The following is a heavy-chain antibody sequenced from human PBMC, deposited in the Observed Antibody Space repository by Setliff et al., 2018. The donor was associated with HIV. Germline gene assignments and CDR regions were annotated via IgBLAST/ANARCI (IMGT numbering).Heavy chain of an antibody. V-gene: IGHV2-5*02. J-gene: IGHJ4*02. CDR3: AHTQELYTPMGFDY. Sequence: SGPTLVNPTQTLTLTCTFSGFSLSTRGGGVGWIRQPPGKALEWIGLIYWDNDKRYSPSLKSRLTITKDTSKNQVVLTMTNMDPVDTATYFCAHTQELYTPMGFDYWGQGTLVTVSS. CDR1: GFSLSTRGGG. CDR2: IYWDNDK. D-gene: IGHD5-18*01.